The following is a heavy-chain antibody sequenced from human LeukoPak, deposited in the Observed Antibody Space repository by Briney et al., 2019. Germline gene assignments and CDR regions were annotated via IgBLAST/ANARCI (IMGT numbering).Heavy chain of an antibody. J-gene: IGHJ5*02. CDR1: GYTFTSYG. CDR3: ARDRYYYDSSGYHNHNWFDP. Sequence: PGASVKVSCKASGYTFTSYGISWVRQAPGQGLEWMGWISAYNGNTNYAQKLQGRVTMTTDTSTSTAYMELRSLRSDDTAVYYCARDRYYYDSSGYHNHNWFDPWGQGTLVTVSS. V-gene: IGHV1-18*01. D-gene: IGHD3-22*01. CDR2: ISAYNGNT.